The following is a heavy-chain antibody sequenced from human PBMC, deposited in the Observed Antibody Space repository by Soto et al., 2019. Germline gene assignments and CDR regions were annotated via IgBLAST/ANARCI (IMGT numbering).Heavy chain of an antibody. CDR1: GLTFSSYA. V-gene: IGHV3-23*01. CDR2: VIGSGDNT. D-gene: IGHD6-19*01. J-gene: IGHJ4*02. Sequence: GGSLRLSCVASGLTFSSYAMSWVRQAPGKGLEWVSAVIGSGDNTYYADSVKGRFTISRDNSKNTLYLQMSSLRAEDTALYYCAKRTFIAVAGTLDYWGQGTLVTVSS. CDR3: AKRTFIAVAGTLDY.